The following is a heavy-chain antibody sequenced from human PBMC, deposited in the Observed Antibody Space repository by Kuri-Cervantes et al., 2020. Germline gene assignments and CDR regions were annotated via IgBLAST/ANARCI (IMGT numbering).Heavy chain of an antibody. CDR3: ARVSTNWNHPDY. V-gene: IGHV3-9*01. J-gene: IGHJ4*02. CDR2: ISWNSGSI. D-gene: IGHD1-1*01. Sequence: LSLTCAASGFTFDDYAMHWVRQAPGKGLEWVSGISWNSGSIGYADSVKGRFTISRNNAKNSLYLQMNSLRAGDTSVYYCARVSTNWNHPDYWGQGTLVTVSS. CDR1: GFTFDDYA.